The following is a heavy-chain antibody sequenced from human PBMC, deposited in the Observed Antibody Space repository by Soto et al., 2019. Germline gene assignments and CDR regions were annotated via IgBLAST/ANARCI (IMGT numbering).Heavy chain of an antibody. CDR3: TKNKRITIVGVVTPPWYFDL. J-gene: IGHJ2*01. Sequence: EVQLVESGGGLVQPGRSLRLSCAASGFTFEDYALHWVRQAPGKGLEWISGITWNSGSIGYADSVKGRFTISRDNAKNSLYLQMNSLRAEDTALYYCTKNKRITIVGVVTPPWYFDLWGRGTLVTVSS. V-gene: IGHV3-9*01. CDR1: GFTFEDYA. CDR2: ITWNSGSI. D-gene: IGHD3-3*01.